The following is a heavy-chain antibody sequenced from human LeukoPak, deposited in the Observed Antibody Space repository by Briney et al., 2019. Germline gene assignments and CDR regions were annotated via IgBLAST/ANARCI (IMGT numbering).Heavy chain of an antibody. CDR1: GYTLTELS. V-gene: IGHV1-24*01. J-gene: IGHJ5*02. CDR2: FDPEDGET. CDR3: ATFPYYYDSSGTGVNWFDP. D-gene: IGHD3-22*01. Sequence: ASVKVSCKVSGYTLTELSMHWVRQAPGKGLEWMGGFDPEDGETIYAQKFQGRVTMTEDTSTDTAYMELSSLRSEDTAAYYCATFPYYYDSSGTGVNWFDPWGQGTLVTVSS.